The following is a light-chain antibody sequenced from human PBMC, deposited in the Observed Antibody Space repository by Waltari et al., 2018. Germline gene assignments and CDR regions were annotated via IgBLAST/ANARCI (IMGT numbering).Light chain of an antibody. Sequence: QSALTQPASVSGSHGQSITISCTGTSSDVGGYSFVSWYQQHPGKAPKLMIYDVSKRPSGISNRFSGSKSGNTASLTISGLQTEDEADYFCSTYTTSSALLFGGGTRLTVL. CDR1: SSDVGGYSF. V-gene: IGLV2-14*03. J-gene: IGLJ3*02. CDR2: DVS. CDR3: STYTTSSALL.